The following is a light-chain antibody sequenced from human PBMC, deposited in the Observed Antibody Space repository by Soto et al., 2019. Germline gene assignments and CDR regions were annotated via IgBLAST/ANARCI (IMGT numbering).Light chain of an antibody. CDR1: QSISSY. CDR3: QQYNSSPWT. CDR2: DAS. J-gene: IGKJ1*01. Sequence: DIQMTQSPSSLSASVGDRVTITCRASQSISSYLNWYQQKPGKAPKLLIYDASSLERGVPSRFSGSGSGTEFTLTISSLQPEDFATYYCQQYNSSPWTFGQGTKVDIK. V-gene: IGKV1-5*01.